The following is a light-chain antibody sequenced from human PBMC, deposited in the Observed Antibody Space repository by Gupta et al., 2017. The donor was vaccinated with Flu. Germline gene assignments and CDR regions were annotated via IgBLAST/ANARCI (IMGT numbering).Light chain of an antibody. CDR1: QSIGSS. Sequence: ELVLTQSPDFQSVTPKEKVTITCRASQSIGSSLHWYQQKPDQSPKLLIKYAPQDGSGVPSRFSGSGSGTDFTLTIKSLEAEDAAKSSCQQSSAVHLTFGEGTRLEIK. V-gene: IGKV6-21*01. CDR3: QQSSAVHLT. CDR2: YAP. J-gene: IGKJ5*01.